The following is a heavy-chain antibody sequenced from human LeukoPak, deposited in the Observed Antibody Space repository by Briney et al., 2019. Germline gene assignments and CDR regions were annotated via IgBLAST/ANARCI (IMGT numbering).Heavy chain of an antibody. CDR3: AIGAYCGGDCSIDGDY. CDR1: GGTFSSYA. CDR2: IIPIFGTA. J-gene: IGHJ4*02. D-gene: IGHD2-21*02. V-gene: IGHV1-69*13. Sequence: GASVKVSCKASGGTFSSYAISWVRQAPGQGLEWMGGIIPIFGTANYAQKFQGRVTITADESTSTAYMELSSLRSEDTAVYYCAIGAYCGGDCSIDGDYRGQGTLVTVSS.